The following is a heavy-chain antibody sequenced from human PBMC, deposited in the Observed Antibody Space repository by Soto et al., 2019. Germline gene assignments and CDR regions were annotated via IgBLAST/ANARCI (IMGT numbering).Heavy chain of an antibody. D-gene: IGHD3-9*01. Sequence: GGSLRLSCAASGFTFSSYSMNWVRQAPGKGLEWVSYISSSSSTIYYADSVKGRFTISRDNAKNSLYLQMNSLRAEDTAVYYCAKSWGTYDILTSYYFDYWGQGTLVTVSS. V-gene: IGHV3-48*01. CDR1: GFTFSSYS. CDR2: ISSSSSTI. CDR3: AKSWGTYDILTSYYFDY. J-gene: IGHJ4*02.